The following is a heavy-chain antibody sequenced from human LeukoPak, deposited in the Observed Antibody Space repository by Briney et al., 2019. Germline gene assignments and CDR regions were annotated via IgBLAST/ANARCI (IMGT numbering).Heavy chain of an antibody. CDR2: IRYDGSNK. Sequence: GRSLRLSCAASGFALNRSAIHWVRQAPGKGLEWVAFIRYDGSNKYYADSVKGRFTISRDNSKNTLYLQMNSLRAEDTAVYYCAKDRRSSGGLDYWGQGTLVTVSS. CDR3: AKDRRSSGGLDY. V-gene: IGHV3-30*02. CDR1: GFALNRSA. J-gene: IGHJ4*02. D-gene: IGHD2-15*01.